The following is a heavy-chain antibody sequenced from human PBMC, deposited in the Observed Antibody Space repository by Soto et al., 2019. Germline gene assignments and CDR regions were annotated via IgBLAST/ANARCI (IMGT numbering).Heavy chain of an antibody. Sequence: GASLKVSCKASGFTFTGYYMHWVRQAPGQGLEWIGWINPNSGVANYAQKFHDWVTITRDTSITTAYMELSGLKSDDTAVYFCAKDDAGHPDFWGQGTLVTVSS. J-gene: IGHJ4*02. V-gene: IGHV1-2*04. CDR2: INPNSGVA. CDR3: AKDDAGHPDF. D-gene: IGHD6-13*01. CDR1: GFTFTGYY.